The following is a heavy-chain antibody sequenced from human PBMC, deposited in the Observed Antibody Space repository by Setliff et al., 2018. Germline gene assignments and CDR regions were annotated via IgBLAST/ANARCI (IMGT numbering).Heavy chain of an antibody. D-gene: IGHD2-21*02. CDR1: DYPFLSYG. V-gene: IGHV1-18*01. J-gene: IGHJ6*03. CDR2: ISAYTGNT. CDR3: AKMTAMVGYYYYYMDV. Sequence: GASVKVSCKASDYPFLSYGLSWVRQAPGQGLEWMGWISAYTGNTYYAKNLQGRLTLTTDTSTGTAYLELRSLTPDDTAVYYCAKMTAMVGYYYYYMDVWGEGTPVTVSS.